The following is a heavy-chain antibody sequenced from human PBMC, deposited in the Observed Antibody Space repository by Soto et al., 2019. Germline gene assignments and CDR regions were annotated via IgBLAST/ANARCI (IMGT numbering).Heavy chain of an antibody. J-gene: IGHJ4*02. CDR3: ARAGYCSGSSCYWFDY. V-gene: IGHV1-69*06. CDR1: GDTFSSYA. D-gene: IGHD2-15*01. Sequence: QVQLVQSGAEVRKPGSSVKLSCKASGDTFSSYAFSWVRQAPGQGLEWMGGIIPIVGKPKYAQRFQGRVTISADRSTSTVYMELSRLRAEDAAVSYCARAGYCSGSSCYWFDYWGQGTLVTASS. CDR2: IIPIVGKP.